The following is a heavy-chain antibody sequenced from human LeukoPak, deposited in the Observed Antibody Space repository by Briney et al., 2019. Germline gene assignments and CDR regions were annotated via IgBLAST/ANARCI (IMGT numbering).Heavy chain of an antibody. Sequence: GGSLRLSCEASGFTFSSYAMNWVRQAPGKGLEWVSSISSSSSYKYYADSVKGRFTISRDNAKNSLYLQMNSLRAEDTAVYYCAKTLSSGWSGKYYFDYWGQGTLVSVSS. CDR2: ISSSSSYK. J-gene: IGHJ4*02. CDR1: GFTFSSYA. D-gene: IGHD6-19*01. CDR3: AKTLSSGWSGKYYFDY. V-gene: IGHV3-21*01.